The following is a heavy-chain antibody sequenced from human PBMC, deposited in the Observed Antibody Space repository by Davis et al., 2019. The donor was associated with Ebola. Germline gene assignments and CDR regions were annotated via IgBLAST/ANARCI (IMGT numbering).Heavy chain of an antibody. CDR1: GFTFSSYG. V-gene: IGHV3-33*01. CDR3: ARDLSRKSVSYQLPY. Sequence: GESLKISCAASGFTFSSYGMHWVRQAPGKGLEWVAVIWYDGSNKYYADSVKGRFTISRDNSKNTLYLQMNSLRAEATAVYYCARDLSRKSVSYQLPYWGQGTLVTVSS. CDR2: IWYDGSNK. J-gene: IGHJ4*02. D-gene: IGHD2-2*01.